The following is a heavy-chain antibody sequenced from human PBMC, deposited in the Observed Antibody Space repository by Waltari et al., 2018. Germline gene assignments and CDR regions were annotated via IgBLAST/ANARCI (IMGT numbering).Heavy chain of an antibody. CDR1: GYTFTGYY. J-gene: IGHJ5*02. V-gene: IGHV1-2*02. D-gene: IGHD2-21*02. CDR2: INPNSGGT. Sequence: QVQLVQSGAEVKKPGASVKVSCKASGYTFTGYYMHWVRQAPGQGLEWMGWINPNSGGTNYAQKFQGRVTMTRDTSISTAYMELSRLGSGDAAVYFCARGPVVATAPFSWFDPWCQGTLVTVSS. CDR3: ARGPVVATAPFSWFDP.